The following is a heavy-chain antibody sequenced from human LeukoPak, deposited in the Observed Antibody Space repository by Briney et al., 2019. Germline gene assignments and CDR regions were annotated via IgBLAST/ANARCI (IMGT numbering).Heavy chain of an antibody. CDR1: GGSISSGDYY. D-gene: IGHD5-24*01. Sequence: SQTLSLTCTVSGGSISSGDYYWSWIRQPPGKGLEWIGYIYYSWSTYYNPSLKSRVTISVDTSKNQFSLKLSSVTAADTAVYYCARGFYKTAARDGYNFLNWGSNYYYGMDVWGQGTTVTVSS. V-gene: IGHV4-30-4*01. CDR2: IYYSWST. J-gene: IGHJ6*02. CDR3: ARGFYKTAARDGYNFLNWGSNYYYGMDV.